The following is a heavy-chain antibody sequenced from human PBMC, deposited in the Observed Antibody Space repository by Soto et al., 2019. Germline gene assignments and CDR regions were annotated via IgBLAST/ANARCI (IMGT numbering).Heavy chain of an antibody. J-gene: IGHJ4*02. V-gene: IGHV4-39*01. CDR2: IYYSGST. CDR1: GGSISSSSYY. Sequence: QLQLQESGPGLVKPSETLSLTCTVSGGSISSSSYYWGWIRQPPGKGLEWIGSIYYSGSTYYNPSLKSRFTISVDTSKNQFSLKLSSVTAADTAVYYCARLEYQLHEVGYWGQGTLVTVSS. CDR3: ARLEYQLHEVGY. D-gene: IGHD2-2*01.